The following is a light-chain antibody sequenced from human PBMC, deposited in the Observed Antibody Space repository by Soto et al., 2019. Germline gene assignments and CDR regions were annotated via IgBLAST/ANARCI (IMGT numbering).Light chain of an antibody. Sequence: DIQMTQSPSSLSASLGARVTITCQASQDIKRNMNWFQQRPGEAPQLLIYDASKLETGVPSRFSGGGSGTDFTFTITSLQPEDVATYFCQQYDYLPYTFGQGTKLEIK. CDR2: DAS. CDR1: QDIKRN. J-gene: IGKJ2*01. CDR3: QQYDYLPYT. V-gene: IGKV1-33*01.